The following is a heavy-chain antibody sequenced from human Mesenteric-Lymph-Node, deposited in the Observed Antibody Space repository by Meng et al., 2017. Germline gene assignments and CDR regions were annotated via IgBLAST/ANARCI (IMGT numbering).Heavy chain of an antibody. D-gene: IGHD6-13*01. CDR3: AGSSTSWYQNWFDP. Sequence: QGKLVQSGAEVKKPGAYVKVSGKASGYTFTSYGISWVRQAPGQGLEWMGWISAYNGNTNYAQKLKGRVTMTTDTSTSTAYLQLRSLRSDDTAVYYCAGSSTSWYQNWFDPWGQGTLVTVSS. CDR1: GYTFTSYG. CDR2: ISAYNGNT. J-gene: IGHJ5*02. V-gene: IGHV1-18*01.